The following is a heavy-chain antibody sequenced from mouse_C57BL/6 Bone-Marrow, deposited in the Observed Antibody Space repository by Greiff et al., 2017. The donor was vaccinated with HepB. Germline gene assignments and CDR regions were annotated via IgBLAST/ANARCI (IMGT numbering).Heavy chain of an antibody. J-gene: IGHJ4*01. CDR1: GYAFSSSW. CDR3: ATIYYGKGDYAMDY. V-gene: IGHV1-82*01. D-gene: IGHD2-1*01. CDR2: IYPGDGDT. Sequence: QVQLQQSGPELVKPGASVKISCKASGYAFSSSWMNWVKQRPGKGLEWIGRIYPGDGDTNYNGKFKGKATLTADKSSSTAYMQLSSLTSEDSAVYFCATIYYGKGDYAMDYWGQGTSVTVSS.